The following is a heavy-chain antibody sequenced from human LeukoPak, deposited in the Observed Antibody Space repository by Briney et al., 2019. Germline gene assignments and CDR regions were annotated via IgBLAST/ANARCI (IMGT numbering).Heavy chain of an antibody. CDR3: ARGYCGGGSCYSVGYFDY. CDR2: INPSGGST. D-gene: IGHD2-15*01. CDR1: GYTFTSYY. Sequence: ASVKVSCKAPGYTFTSYYMHWVRQAPGQGLEWMGIINPSGGSTSYAQKFQGRVTMTRDTSTSTVYMELSSLRSEDTAVYYCARGYCGGGSCYSVGYFDYWGQGTLVTVSS. V-gene: IGHV1-46*01. J-gene: IGHJ4*02.